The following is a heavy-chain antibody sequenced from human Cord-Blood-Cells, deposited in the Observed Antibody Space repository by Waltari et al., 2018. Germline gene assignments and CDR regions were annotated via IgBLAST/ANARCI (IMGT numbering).Heavy chain of an antibody. CDR3: ARDSSTDISDAFDI. CDR1: GGTFSSYA. J-gene: IGHJ3*02. V-gene: IGHV1-69*01. D-gene: IGHD6-13*01. CDR2: IFTICGAA. Sequence: QVQLVQSGAEVKKTGSSVKVSCKASGGTFSSYAISWVRQAPGQGLEWMGGIFTICGAANLAQKSQSIVTITGDGSTSTAYMEPGRLRSEETAVYYCARDSSTDISDAFDIWGQGTMATVSS.